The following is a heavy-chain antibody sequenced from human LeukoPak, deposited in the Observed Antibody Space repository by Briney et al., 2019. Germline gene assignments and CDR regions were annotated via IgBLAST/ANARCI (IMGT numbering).Heavy chain of an antibody. D-gene: IGHD3-10*02. Sequence: GGSLRLSCAASGFTFSSYAMSWVRQAPGKGLEWVSAISGSGGSTYYADSVKGRFTISRDNSKNTLYLQMNSLRAEDTAVYYCARDRLSHTKFETGGYQSYYFMDAWGKGTTVTVSS. CDR2: ISGSGGST. CDR1: GFTFSSYA. J-gene: IGHJ6*03. V-gene: IGHV3-23*01. CDR3: ARDRLSHTKFETGGYQSYYFMDA.